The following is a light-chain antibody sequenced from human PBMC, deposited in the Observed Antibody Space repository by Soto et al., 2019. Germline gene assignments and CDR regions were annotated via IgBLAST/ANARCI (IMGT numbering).Light chain of an antibody. CDR3: AAWDDTLDAQV. CDR2: RTN. J-gene: IGLJ3*02. V-gene: IGLV1-47*01. Sequence: QSVLTQSHSASGTPGQRVTISCPGSRSNIGRNFAYWYQHVPGTAPRLLIQRTNERPSGVPDRFSASKSGTSVSLAISGLLPDDEATYYCAAWDDTLDAQVFGGGTKVTV. CDR1: RSNIGRNF.